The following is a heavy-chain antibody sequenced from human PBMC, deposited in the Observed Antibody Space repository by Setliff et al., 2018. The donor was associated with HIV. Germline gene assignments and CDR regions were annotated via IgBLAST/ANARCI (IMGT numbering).Heavy chain of an antibody. Sequence: GGSLRLSCAASGFTFSDYGMHWVRQAPGKGLEWVAVIYYDGTNKYYADSVKGRFTISRDNSKNTLFLQMNSLRADDTAVYYCARDRTCSGGSCYGTWGQGTMVTVSS. CDR2: IYYDGTNK. CDR3: ARDRTCSGGSCYGT. D-gene: IGHD2-15*01. CDR1: GFTFSDYG. V-gene: IGHV3-30*03. J-gene: IGHJ5*02.